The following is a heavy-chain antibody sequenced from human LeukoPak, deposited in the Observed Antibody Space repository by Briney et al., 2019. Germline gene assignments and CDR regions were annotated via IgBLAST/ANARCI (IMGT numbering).Heavy chain of an antibody. CDR2: MSNTGIT. J-gene: IGHJ4*02. CDR1: GGSISSYF. V-gene: IGHV4-59*01. CDR3: AKASVSTAVLFDS. Sequence: SETLSLTCTVSGGSISSYFWNWVRQPPGQRLQWLGYMSNTGITKYNPSLKSRVTISADTSKNQFSLILNSLTTADTAVYYCAKASVSTAVLFDSWGQGTLVAVSS. D-gene: IGHD5/OR15-5a*01.